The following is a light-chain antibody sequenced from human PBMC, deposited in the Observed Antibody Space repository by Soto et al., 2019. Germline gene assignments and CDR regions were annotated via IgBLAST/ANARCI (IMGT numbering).Light chain of an antibody. V-gene: IGLV2-14*01. Sequence: QSALTQPAPVSGSPGQSITISCTGTSSDVGGYNYVSWYQQHPGKAPKLMIYEVSNRPSGVSNRFSGSKSGNTASLTISGLKAEDEADYYCSSYTSSSTLYVFGTGTKVTV. CDR2: EVS. J-gene: IGLJ1*01. CDR3: SSYTSSSTLYV. CDR1: SSDVGGYNY.